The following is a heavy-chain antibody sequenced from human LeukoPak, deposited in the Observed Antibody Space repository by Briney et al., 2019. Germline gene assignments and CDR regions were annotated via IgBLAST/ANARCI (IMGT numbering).Heavy chain of an antibody. CDR3: ARRLDMVRGVIGPFDY. Sequence: SETLSLTCTVSGGSISSYYWSWIRQPPGKGLEWIGYIYYSGSTNYNPSLKSRVTISVDTSKNQFSLKLSSVTAADTAVYYCARRLDMVRGVIGPFDYWGQGTLVTVSS. V-gene: IGHV4-59*08. D-gene: IGHD3-10*01. J-gene: IGHJ4*02. CDR2: IYYSGST. CDR1: GGSISSYY.